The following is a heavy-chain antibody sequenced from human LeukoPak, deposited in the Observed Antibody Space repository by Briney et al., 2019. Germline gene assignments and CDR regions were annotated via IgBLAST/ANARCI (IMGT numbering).Heavy chain of an antibody. CDR3: TRSVRNGHIDY. CDR2: MNPNSGNT. D-gene: IGHD2-21*01. J-gene: IGHJ4*02. V-gene: IGHV1-8*02. CDR1: GYTFTTYE. Sequence: ASVKVSCKASGYTFTTYEIHWVRQATGQGLEWMGWMNPNSGNTGYAQKFQGRVTMTRSTSINTAYMELSSLTFEDTAVYYCTRSVRNGHIDYWGQGTLVTVSS.